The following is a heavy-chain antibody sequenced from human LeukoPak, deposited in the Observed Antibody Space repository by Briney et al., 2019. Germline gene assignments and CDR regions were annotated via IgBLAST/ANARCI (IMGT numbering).Heavy chain of an antibody. J-gene: IGHJ4*02. V-gene: IGHV3-49*03. CDR2: IRSKAYGGAA. D-gene: IGHD3-22*01. CDR1: GFTFGDYA. Sequence: GGSLRLSCTASGFTFGDYAMSWFRKAPGKGREWVGFIRSKAYGGAAEYAASVKGRFTISRDDSKSIAYLQMNSLKTEDTAVYYGTRVGDALSFDSSGYYWGQGTLVTVS. CDR3: TRVGDALSFDSSGYY.